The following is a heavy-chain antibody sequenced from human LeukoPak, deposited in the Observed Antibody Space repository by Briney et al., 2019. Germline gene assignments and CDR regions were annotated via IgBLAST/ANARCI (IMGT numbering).Heavy chain of an antibody. V-gene: IGHV1-2*02. CDR3: ARGPSGSYSDYYYYGMDV. CDR1: VYTFTDYY. Sequence: ASVKVSCKASVYTFTDYYMHWVRHAPGQGLGWMGWINPNSGGTNYAQKFQVRVTMTRDTSISTAYMELSRLRYDDTDVYYCARGPSGSYSDYYYYGMDVWGQGTTVTVSS. D-gene: IGHD1-26*01. CDR2: INPNSGGT. J-gene: IGHJ6*02.